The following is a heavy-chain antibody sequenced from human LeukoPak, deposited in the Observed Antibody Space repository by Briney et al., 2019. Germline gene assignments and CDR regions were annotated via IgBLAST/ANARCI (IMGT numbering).Heavy chain of an antibody. V-gene: IGHV3-23*01. J-gene: IGHJ4*02. D-gene: IGHD6-13*01. CDR3: AKDTGVVAAGASAFDY. Sequence: GGSLRLSCAASGFTFSSYAMSWVRQAPGKGLEWVSGIIGSGGSTYYADSVKGRFNISRDKPKDTLYLQMSSLSPEDTAVYYCAKDTGVVAAGASAFDYWGQGTLVTVSS. CDR1: GFTFSSYA. CDR2: IIGSGGST.